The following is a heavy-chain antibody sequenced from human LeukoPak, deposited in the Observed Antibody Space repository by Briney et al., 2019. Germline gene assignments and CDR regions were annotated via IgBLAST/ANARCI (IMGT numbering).Heavy chain of an antibody. Sequence: ASVKVSCKASGGTFISYAISWVRQAPGQGLEWRGGITPIFGTTNYAQKFQGSVTITADESTNTAYMELSSLRSEDTAVYYCARAGASNNGYGDFYYYYYMDVWGKGTTVTISS. V-gene: IGHV1-69*13. J-gene: IGHJ6*03. CDR3: ARAGASNNGYGDFYYYYYMDV. D-gene: IGHD4-17*01. CDR1: GGTFISYA. CDR2: ITPIFGTT.